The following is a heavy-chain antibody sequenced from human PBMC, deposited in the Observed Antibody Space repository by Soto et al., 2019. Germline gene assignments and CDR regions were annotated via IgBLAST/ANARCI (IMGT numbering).Heavy chain of an antibody. J-gene: IGHJ4*02. CDR1: GGSISSYY. CDR3: AKEDGYWSGYNV. Sequence: PSETLSLTCTVSGGSISSYYWSWIRQPPGKGLEWIGYTHSSGSTNQNPSLKSRVTMSLDTSKNQFSLKLTSVTAADTAVYYCAKEDGYWSGYNVWGQGTLVTVSS. CDR2: THSSGST. D-gene: IGHD3-3*01. V-gene: IGHV4-59*01.